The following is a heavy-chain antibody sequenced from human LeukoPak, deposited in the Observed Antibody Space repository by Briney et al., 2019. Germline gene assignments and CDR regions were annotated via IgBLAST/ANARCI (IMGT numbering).Heavy chain of an antibody. V-gene: IGHV4-39*01. D-gene: IGHD3-9*01. Sequence: KTGGSLRLSCAASGFTFSTYAMGWVRQAPGKGLEWIGSISTSGITYYNPSLKSRATMSMDTSKNQVSLKLNSLTGADTAVYYCARRSPYQVLTGYSPSYFFDYWGQGTPVRVSS. CDR2: ISTSGIT. CDR3: ARRSPYQVLTGYSPSYFFDY. J-gene: IGHJ4*02. CDR1: GFTFSTYA.